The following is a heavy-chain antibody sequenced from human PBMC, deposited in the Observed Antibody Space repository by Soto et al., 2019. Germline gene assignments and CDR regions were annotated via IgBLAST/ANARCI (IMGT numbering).Heavy chain of an antibody. Sequence: SETLSLTCTVSGASISSSSYYWGWIRQPPGKGLEWIGSIYYSGSTYYNPSLKSRVTISVDTSKNQFSLKLSSVTAADTALYYCARLNAGTTYYYYGMDVWGQGTTVT. J-gene: IGHJ6*02. CDR2: IYYSGST. D-gene: IGHD1-7*01. CDR3: ARLNAGTTYYYYGMDV. CDR1: GASISSSSYY. V-gene: IGHV4-39*01.